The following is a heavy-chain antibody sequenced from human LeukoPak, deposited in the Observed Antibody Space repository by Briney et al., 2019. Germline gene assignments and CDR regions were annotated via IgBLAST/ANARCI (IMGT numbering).Heavy chain of an antibody. V-gene: IGHV4-34*01. J-gene: IGHJ4*02. CDR3: ARDSSGSSLDY. CDR1: GGSFSGYY. CDR2: INHSGST. Sequence: SETLSLTCAVYGGSFSGYYWGWIRQPPGKGLEWIGEINHSGSTNYNPSLKSRVTISVDTSKNQFSLKLSSVTAADTAVYYCARDSSGSSLDYWGQGTLVTVSS. D-gene: IGHD3-22*01.